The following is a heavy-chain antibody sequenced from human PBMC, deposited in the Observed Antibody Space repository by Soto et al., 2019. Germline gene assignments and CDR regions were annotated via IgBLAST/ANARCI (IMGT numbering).Heavy chain of an antibody. V-gene: IGHV4-59*01. CDR3: ARVVYYDFWSALAFDI. J-gene: IGHJ3*02. D-gene: IGHD3-3*01. Sequence: ESLALACPVSGVSISSYYWSWIRQPPGKGLEWIGYIYYSGSTNYNPSLKSRVTISVDTSKNQSSLKLSSVTAADTAVYYCARVVYYDFWSALAFDIWGQGTMVTV. CDR2: IYYSGST. CDR1: GVSISSYY.